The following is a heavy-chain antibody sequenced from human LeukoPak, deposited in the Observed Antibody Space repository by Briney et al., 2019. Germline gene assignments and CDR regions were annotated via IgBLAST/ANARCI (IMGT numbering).Heavy chain of an antibody. Sequence: PGGSLRLSCAASGFTFSSYAMHWVRQAPGKGLEWVAVISYDGSNKYYADSVKGRFTISRDNSKNTLYLQMNSLRAEDTAVYYCARDLESNYDFWSGYEPSGFDIWDQGTMVTVSS. CDR2: ISYDGSNK. V-gene: IGHV3-30-3*01. CDR1: GFTFSSYA. D-gene: IGHD3-3*01. CDR3: ARDLESNYDFWSGYEPSGFDI. J-gene: IGHJ3*02.